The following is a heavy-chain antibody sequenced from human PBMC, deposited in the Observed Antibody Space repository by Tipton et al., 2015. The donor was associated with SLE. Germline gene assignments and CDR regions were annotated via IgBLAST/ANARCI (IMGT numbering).Heavy chain of an antibody. Sequence: LRLSCAVYGGSLSGHSWSWIRQPPGKGLEWIGEINHSGRTNYNPSLMSRVIMSVDTSKNQFSLKLRSVSAADTGLYFCAREEGGGASLRGKYMDVWGKGTTVTVSS. D-gene: IGHD2-21*01. CDR1: GGSLSGHS. CDR2: INHSGRT. J-gene: IGHJ6*03. CDR3: AREEGGGASLRGKYMDV. V-gene: IGHV4-34*01.